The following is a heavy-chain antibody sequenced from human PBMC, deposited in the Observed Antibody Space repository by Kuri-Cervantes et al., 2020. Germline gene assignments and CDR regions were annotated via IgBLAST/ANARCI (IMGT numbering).Heavy chain of an antibody. Sequence: GSLRLSCTVSGGSISSYYWSWIRQPAGRGLEWIGRIYTSGSTNYNPSLKSRVTISIDTSKDQFSLKLRSVTAADTAVYYCAREGQQYSYGYNAFDIWGQGTMVTVSS. V-gene: IGHV4-4*07. CDR3: AREGQQYSYGYNAFDI. CDR1: GGSISSYY. D-gene: IGHD5-18*01. CDR2: IYTSGST. J-gene: IGHJ3*02.